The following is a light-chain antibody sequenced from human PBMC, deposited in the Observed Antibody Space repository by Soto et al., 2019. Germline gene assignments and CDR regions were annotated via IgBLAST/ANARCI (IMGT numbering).Light chain of an antibody. V-gene: IGKV3-11*01. J-gene: IGKJ1*01. CDR2: DAS. CDR3: QQRSNWALT. CDR1: QSVSSF. Sequence: EIVLTQSPATLSLSAGERATLSCRASQSVSSFLAWYQQKPGQAPRLLIYDASNRATGIPARFSGSGSGTDFALTINSLEPEEFAVYYCQQRSNWALTFGQGAKVEIK.